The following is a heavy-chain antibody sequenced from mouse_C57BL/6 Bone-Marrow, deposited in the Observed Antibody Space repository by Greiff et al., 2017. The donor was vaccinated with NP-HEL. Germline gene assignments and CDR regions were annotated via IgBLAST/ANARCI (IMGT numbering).Heavy chain of an antibody. CDR1: GFTFSSYG. J-gene: IGHJ2*01. Sequence: EVMLVESGGDLVKPGGSLKLSCAASGFTFSSYGMSWVRQTPDKRLEWVATISSGGSYTYYPDRVTGRFTISRDNAKNTLYLQMSSLKSEDTAMYYCARSDSWGQGTTLTVSS. CDR2: ISSGGSYT. CDR3: ARSDS. V-gene: IGHV5-6*01.